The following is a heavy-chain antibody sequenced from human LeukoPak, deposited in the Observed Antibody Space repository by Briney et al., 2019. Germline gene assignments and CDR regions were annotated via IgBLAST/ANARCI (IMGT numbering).Heavy chain of an antibody. CDR2: ISYDGSNK. D-gene: IGHD6-19*01. CDR1: GFTFSSYG. V-gene: IGHV3-30*18. Sequence: QPGRSLRLSCAASGFTFSSYGMHWVRQAPGKGLEWVAVISYDGSNKYYADSVKGRFTISRDNSKNTLYLQMNSLRAEDTAVYYCAKLMKQWLDNDAFDIWGQGTMVTVSS. J-gene: IGHJ3*02. CDR3: AKLMKQWLDNDAFDI.